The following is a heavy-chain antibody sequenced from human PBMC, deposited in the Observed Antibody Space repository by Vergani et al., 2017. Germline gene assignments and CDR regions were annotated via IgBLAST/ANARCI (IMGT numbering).Heavy chain of an antibody. CDR1: GYTFTGSY. D-gene: IGHD2/OR15-2a*01. V-gene: IGHV1-2*02. CDR2: INPNSGGT. J-gene: IGHJ2*01. Sequence: QVQLVQSGAEVKKPGASVKVSCKASGYTFTGSYMHWVRQAPGQGLEWMGWINPNSGGTNYAQKLQGRITMTTDTSTSTAYMELRSLRSDDTAVYYCARGYGSLYVDWYFDLWGRGTLVTVSS. CDR3: ARGYGSLYVDWYFDL.